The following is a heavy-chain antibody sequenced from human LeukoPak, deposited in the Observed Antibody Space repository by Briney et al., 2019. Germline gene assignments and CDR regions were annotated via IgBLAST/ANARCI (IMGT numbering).Heavy chain of an antibody. D-gene: IGHD6-13*01. CDR3: ASVRLGIAAAGTFSDYYYYYMDV. CDR1: GGTFSSYA. J-gene: IGHJ6*03. V-gene: IGHV1-69*05. Sequence: SVKVSCKASGGTFSSYAISWVRQAPGQRLEWMGGIIPIFGTANYAQKFQGRVTITTDESTSTAYMELSSLRSEDTAVYYCASVRLGIAAAGTFSDYYYYYMDVWGKGTTVTVSS. CDR2: IIPIFGTA.